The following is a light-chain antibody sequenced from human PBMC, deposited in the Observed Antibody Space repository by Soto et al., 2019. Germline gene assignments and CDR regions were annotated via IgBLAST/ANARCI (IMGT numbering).Light chain of an antibody. Sequence: IRMSHSVSTVSASIGDRVTITCRASQSISRWLAWYQQKPGKAPNLLIYKASSLESGVPSRFSGSGSGTEFTLNISSLQPDDFATYYCQQYVSYWTFGQGTNVDIK. V-gene: IGKV1-5*03. CDR1: QSISRW. CDR2: KAS. J-gene: IGKJ1*01. CDR3: QQYVSYWT.